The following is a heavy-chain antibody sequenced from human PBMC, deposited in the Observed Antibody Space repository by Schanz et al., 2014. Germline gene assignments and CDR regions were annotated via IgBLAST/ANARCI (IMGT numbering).Heavy chain of an antibody. CDR3: AKGAVEMSTGLGGS. J-gene: IGHJ5*02. D-gene: IGHD3-16*01. Sequence: VQLVESGGGVVQPGGSLRLSCAASGFTFSTYGMHWVRQAPGKGLEWVSLITWDGGITYYADSLKGRFTISRDNSKTSLYLQMNSLRTEDTALYYCAKGAVEMSTGLGGSWGQGTLVTVSS. V-gene: IGHV3-43*01. CDR2: ITWDGGIT. CDR1: GFTFSTYG.